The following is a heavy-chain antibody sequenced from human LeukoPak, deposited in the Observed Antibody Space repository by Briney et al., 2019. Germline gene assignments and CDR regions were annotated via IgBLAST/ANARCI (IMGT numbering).Heavy chain of an antibody. CDR1: GFTFSSYA. CDR2: ISGGGGST. Sequence: GGSLRLSCAASGFTFSSYAMSWVRQAPGKGLEWVSAISGGGGSTYYADSVKGRFTISRDNSKNTLYLQMNSLRAEDTAVYYCANPQNENILTGYYTPPFDYWGQGTLVTVSS. J-gene: IGHJ4*02. CDR3: ANPQNENILTGYYTPPFDY. D-gene: IGHD3-9*01. V-gene: IGHV3-23*01.